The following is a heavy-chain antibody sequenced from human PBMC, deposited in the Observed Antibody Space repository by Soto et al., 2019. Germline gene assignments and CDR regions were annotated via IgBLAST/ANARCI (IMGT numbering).Heavy chain of an antibody. J-gene: IGHJ5*02. D-gene: IGHD2-2*01. V-gene: IGHV4-34*01. Sequence: SETLSLTCAVYGGSFSGYYWSWIRQPPGKGLEWIGEINHSGSTNYNPSLKSRVTISVDTSKNQFSLKLSSVTAADTAVYYCARFDQLLWWFDPWGQGTLVTVSS. CDR1: GGSFSGYY. CDR2: INHSGST. CDR3: ARFDQLLWWFDP.